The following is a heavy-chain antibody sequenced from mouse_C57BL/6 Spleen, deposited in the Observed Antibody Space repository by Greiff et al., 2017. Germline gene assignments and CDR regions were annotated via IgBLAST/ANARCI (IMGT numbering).Heavy chain of an antibody. V-gene: IGHV1-9*01. D-gene: IGHD1-1*01. J-gene: IGHJ1*03. Sequence: VMLVESGAELMKPGASVKLSCKASGYTFTGYWIEWVKQRPGHGLEWIGEILPGSGSTNSNEKFKGKATFTADKSSTTAYMQLSSLTTEDSALYYCARAHYTGSSSRYFDVWGTGTTVTVSS. CDR3: ARAHYTGSSSRYFDV. CDR1: GYTFTGYW. CDR2: ILPGSGST.